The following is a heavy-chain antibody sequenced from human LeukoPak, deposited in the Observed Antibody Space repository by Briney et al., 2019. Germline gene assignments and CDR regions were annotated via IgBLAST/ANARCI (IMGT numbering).Heavy chain of an antibody. CDR1: GFTFSSYA. J-gene: IGHJ4*02. V-gene: IGHV3-30*04. CDR2: ISYDGSNK. Sequence: PGGSLRLSCAASGFTFSSYAMHWVRQAPGKGLEWVAVISYDGSNKYYADSVKGRFTISRDNSKNTLYLQMNSLRAEDTAVYYCARDDEDTGGLFDYWGQGTLVTVSS. CDR3: ARDDEDTGGLFDY.